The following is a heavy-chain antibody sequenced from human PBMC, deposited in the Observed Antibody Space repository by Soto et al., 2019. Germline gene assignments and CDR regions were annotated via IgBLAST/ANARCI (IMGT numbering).Heavy chain of an antibody. D-gene: IGHD4-17*01. CDR1: GGTFSSYT. J-gene: IGHJ5*02. Sequence: SVKVSCKASGGTFSSYTISWVRQAPGQGLEWMGRIIPILGIANYAQKFQGRVTITADKSTSTAYMELSSLRSEDTAVYYCARDRDYGDLVNWFDPWGQGTLVTVSS. V-gene: IGHV1-69*04. CDR3: ARDRDYGDLVNWFDP. CDR2: IIPILGIA.